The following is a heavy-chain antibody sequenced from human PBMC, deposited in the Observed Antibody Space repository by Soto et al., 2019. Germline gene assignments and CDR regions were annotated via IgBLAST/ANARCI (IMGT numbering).Heavy chain of an antibody. CDR1: GYDFTTCG. CDR2: ISAHNGNT. D-gene: IGHD1-1*01. J-gene: IGHJ4*02. V-gene: IGHV1-18*01. CDR3: ARGRYGDY. Sequence: QVHLVQSGAEVKKSGASVKVSCKGSGYDFTTCGITWVRQAPGQGLEWMAWISAHNGNTDYAQKLQGRVTVTRDTSTSTAYTELRSLRSDDTAVYYCARGRYGDYWGQGALVTVSS.